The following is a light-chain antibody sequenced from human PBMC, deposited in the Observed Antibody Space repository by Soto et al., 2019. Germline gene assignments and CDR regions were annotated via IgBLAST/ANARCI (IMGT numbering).Light chain of an antibody. Sequence: DIQMTQSPSSLSASVGDRVTITCRASQTISSYLNWFQQKPGKAPKVLIYAASNLQSGVPSRFSGSGSGTDFTLTISSLQPEDFATYYCQQSYRPPYTFGQGTKLEIK. CDR2: AAS. CDR3: QQSYRPPYT. V-gene: IGKV1-39*01. CDR1: QTISSY. J-gene: IGKJ2*01.